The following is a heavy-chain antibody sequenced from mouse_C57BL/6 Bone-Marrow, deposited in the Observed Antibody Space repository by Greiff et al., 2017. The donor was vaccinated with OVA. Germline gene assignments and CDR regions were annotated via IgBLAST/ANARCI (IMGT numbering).Heavy chain of an antibody. CDR1: GFNIKDDY. CDR2: IDPENGDT. V-gene: IGHV14-4*01. Sequence: VQLQQSGAELVRPGASVKLSCTASGFNIKDDYMHWVKQRPEQGLEWIGWIDPENGDTEYASKFQGKATITADTSSNTAYLQLSSLTSEDTAVYYCTYYDGSSPDYWGQGTTLTVSS. J-gene: IGHJ2*01. CDR3: TYYDGSSPDY. D-gene: IGHD1-1*01.